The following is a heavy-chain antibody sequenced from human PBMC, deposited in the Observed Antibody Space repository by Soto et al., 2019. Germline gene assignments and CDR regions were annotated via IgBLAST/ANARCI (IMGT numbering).Heavy chain of an antibody. CDR2: IYSGGST. D-gene: IGHD1-7*01. Sequence: GGSLRLSCAASGFTVSSNYMSWVRQAPGKGLEWVSVIYSGGSTYYEDSVKGRFTISRDNSKNTLYLQMNSLRAEDTAVYYCARDGITGTTTSLGGAFDIWGQGTMVIVSS. J-gene: IGHJ3*02. CDR3: ARDGITGTTTSLGGAFDI. CDR1: GFTVSSNY. V-gene: IGHV3-53*01.